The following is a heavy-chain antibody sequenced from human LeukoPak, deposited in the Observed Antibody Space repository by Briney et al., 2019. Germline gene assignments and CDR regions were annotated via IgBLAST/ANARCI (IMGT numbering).Heavy chain of an antibody. CDR1: GGTFSSYA. V-gene: IGHV1-69*01. Sequence: GASVKVSCKASGGTFSSYAISWVRQAPGQGLEWMGGIIPIFGTANYAQKFQGRVTITADESTSTAYMELSSLRSEDTAVYYCARPLESGSIAARPGGSYAFDIWGQGTMVTVSS. CDR3: ARPLESGSIAARPGGSYAFDI. J-gene: IGHJ3*02. CDR2: IIPIFGTA. D-gene: IGHD6-6*01.